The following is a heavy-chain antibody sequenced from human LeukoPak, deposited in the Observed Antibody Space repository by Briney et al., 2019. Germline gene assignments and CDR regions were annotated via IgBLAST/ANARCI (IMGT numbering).Heavy chain of an antibody. CDR1: GLPFSTYW. Sequence: PGGSLRLSCAASGLPFSTYWMAWVRQAPGKGLDWVANIRKDGGAKFYAASVKGRFIISRDNAKNSLYLQMNNLRDEDTAVYYCASSHDSSGNDWGQGTLVTV. CDR2: IRKDGGAK. V-gene: IGHV3-7*01. J-gene: IGHJ4*02. D-gene: IGHD3-22*01. CDR3: ASSHDSSGND.